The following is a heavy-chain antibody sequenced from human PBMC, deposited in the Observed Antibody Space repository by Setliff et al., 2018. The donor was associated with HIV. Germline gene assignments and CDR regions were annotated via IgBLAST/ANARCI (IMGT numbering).Heavy chain of an antibody. D-gene: IGHD3-22*01. J-gene: IGHJ4*02. CDR3: ARQEAGYYFDSSGYYFDY. Sequence: SETLSLTCTVSGGSISSDYWSWIRQPPGKGLEWIGYVYHSGSTNYNPSLKSRVTISVDPSKNQFSLKLNSVTAADTAVYYCARQEAGYYFDSSGYYFDYWGLGTLVTVSS. V-gene: IGHV4-59*08. CDR2: VYHSGST. CDR1: GGSISSDY.